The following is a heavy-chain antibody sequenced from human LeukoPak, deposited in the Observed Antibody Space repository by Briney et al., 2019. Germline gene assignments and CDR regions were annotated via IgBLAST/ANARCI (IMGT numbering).Heavy chain of an antibody. J-gene: IGHJ2*01. Sequence: ASVKVSCKASGYTFIDNYTHWIRQAPGQGLEWMGWINPNNGGTKSAQKFQGRVTLTRDSSIRTAYMELSRLTSDDTAVYFCARGALSGSYWYFDLWGPGTLVTVPS. CDR3: ARGALSGSYWYFDL. CDR1: GYTFIDNY. D-gene: IGHD2/OR15-2a*01. CDR2: INPNNGGT. V-gene: IGHV1-2*02.